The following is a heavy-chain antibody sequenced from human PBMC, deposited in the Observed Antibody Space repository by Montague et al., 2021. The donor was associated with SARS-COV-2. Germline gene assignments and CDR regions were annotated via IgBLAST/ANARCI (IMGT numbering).Heavy chain of an antibody. CDR1: GFTFSSYA. D-gene: IGHD2-2*03. CDR3: ARDEVDIVVVPAADTGYYYYGMDV. V-gene: IGHV3-30-3*01. CDR2: ISYDGSNK. Sequence: SLRLSCAASGFTFSSYAMHWVRQAPGKGLEWVAVISYDGSNKYYADSVKGRFTISRDNSENTLYLQMNSLRAEDTAVYYCARDEVDIVVVPAADTGYYYYGMDVWGQGITVTVSS. J-gene: IGHJ6*02.